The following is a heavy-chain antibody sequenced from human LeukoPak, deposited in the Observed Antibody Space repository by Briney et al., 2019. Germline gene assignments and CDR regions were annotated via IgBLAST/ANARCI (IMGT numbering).Heavy chain of an antibody. V-gene: IGHV1-69*05. Sequence: GASVKVSCKASGGTFSSYAISWVRQAPGQGLEWMGGIIPIFGTANYAQKFQGRVTITTDESTSTAYMELSSLRSEDTAVYYCARNQPLLGPPDPADIVVVPAAIRENWFDPWGQGTLVTVSS. D-gene: IGHD2-2*02. CDR2: IIPIFGTA. J-gene: IGHJ5*02. CDR3: ARNQPLLGPPDPADIVVVPAAIRENWFDP. CDR1: GGTFSSYA.